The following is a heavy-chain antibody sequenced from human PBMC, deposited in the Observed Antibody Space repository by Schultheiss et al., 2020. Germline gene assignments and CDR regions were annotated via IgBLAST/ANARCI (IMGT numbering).Heavy chain of an antibody. Sequence: SETLSLTCTVSGGSISSGGYSWSWIRQPPGKGLEWIGYIYHSGSTYYNPSLKSRVTISVDTSKNHFSLKLSSVTAADTAVYYCAREGVDYYDSSGYLDYYFDYWGQGTLVTVSS. V-gene: IGHV4-30-2*01. D-gene: IGHD3-22*01. CDR1: GGSISSGGYS. CDR2: IYHSGST. J-gene: IGHJ4*02. CDR3: AREGVDYYDSSGYLDYYFDY.